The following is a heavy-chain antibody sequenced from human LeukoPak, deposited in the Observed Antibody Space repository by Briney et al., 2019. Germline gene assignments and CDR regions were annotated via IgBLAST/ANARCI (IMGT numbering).Heavy chain of an antibody. D-gene: IGHD6-19*01. J-gene: IGHJ4*02. CDR3: ARGPGIAVAGYFDY. CDR2: ISYDGSNK. Sequence: GGSLRLSCAASGFTFSSYGMHWVRQAPGKGLEWLAIISYDGSNKYYADSVKGRFTISRDNPKNTLYLQMNSLRAEDTAVYYCARGPGIAVAGYFDYWGQGTLVTVSS. V-gene: IGHV3-30*19. CDR1: GFTFSSYG.